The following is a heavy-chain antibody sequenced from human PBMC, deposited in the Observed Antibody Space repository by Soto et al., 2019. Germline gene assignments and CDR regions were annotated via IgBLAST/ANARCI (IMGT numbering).Heavy chain of an antibody. CDR3: TRRDSGAFDV. Sequence: GSLRLSCATSGFTFRDYYFGWIRQAPGKGLEWISYISHSGKTIYYADSVKGRFTISRDDAKNTLYLQMNSLRAEDTAMYYCTRRDSGAFDVWGHGTMVTVSS. CDR1: GFTFRDYY. CDR2: ISHSGKTI. J-gene: IGHJ3*01. V-gene: IGHV3-11*01.